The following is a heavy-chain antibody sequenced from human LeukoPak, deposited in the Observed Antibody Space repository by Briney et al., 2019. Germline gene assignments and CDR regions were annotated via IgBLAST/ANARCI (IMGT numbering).Heavy chain of an antibody. CDR1: GYTFTSYG. J-gene: IGHJ4*02. CDR2: ISAYNGNA. V-gene: IGHV1-18*01. CDR3: ARGSPPRRNYDSRGYYSYYFDY. Sequence: ASVKVSCKASGYTFTSYGISWVRQAPGQGLEWMGWISAYNGNAHYAQKLQGRVTMTTDTSTSTVYMELRSLRSDDTAVYYCARGSPPRRNYDSRGYYSYYFDYWGQGTLVTVSS. D-gene: IGHD3-22*01.